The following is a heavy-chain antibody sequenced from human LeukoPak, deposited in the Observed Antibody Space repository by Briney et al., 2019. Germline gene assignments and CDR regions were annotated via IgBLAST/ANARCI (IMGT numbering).Heavy chain of an antibody. V-gene: IGHV3-23*01. CDR3: VREAGYCASVCLKSNWFDP. CDR2: ISNGDT. J-gene: IGHJ5*02. CDR1: GFPFSNHA. Sequence: GGSLRLSCAASGFPFSNHAMSWVRQPPGKGLEWVSAISNGDTYYADSVRGRFTISRDDSKNMVYLQMNSLRDEDTALYYCVREAGYCASVCLKSNWFDPWGQGTLVTVSS. D-gene: IGHD2-21*02.